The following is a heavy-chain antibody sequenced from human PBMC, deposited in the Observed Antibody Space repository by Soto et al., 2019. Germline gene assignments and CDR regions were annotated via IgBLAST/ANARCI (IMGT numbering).Heavy chain of an antibody. CDR3: ARGGPYYYYYYGMDV. CDR1: GGSISSYY. Sequence: PSETLSLTCTVSGGSISSYYWSWIRQPPGKGLEWIGYIYYSGSTNYNPSLKSRVTISVDTSKNQFSLKLSSVTAADTAVYYCARGGPYYYYYYGMDVWGQGTTVTVSS. CDR2: IYYSGST. D-gene: IGHD2-15*01. J-gene: IGHJ6*02. V-gene: IGHV4-59*01.